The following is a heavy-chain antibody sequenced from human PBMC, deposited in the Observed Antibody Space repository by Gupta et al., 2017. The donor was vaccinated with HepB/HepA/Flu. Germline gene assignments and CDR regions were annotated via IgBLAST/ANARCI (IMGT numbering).Heavy chain of an antibody. D-gene: IGHD2-2*01. V-gene: IGHV3-7*01. CDR3: ARGSGSSTRALDI. Sequence: ELQLLESGGGLVHPGGSLSLPCPASGFTFSSHWMNWVRQAPGKGLEWVANIKQDGSERKYVDSVKGRFTISRDNAMDSMYLQMNSLRAEDTAVYYCARGSGSSTRALDIWGQGTVVTVSS. CDR2: IKQDGSER. CDR1: GFTFSSHW. J-gene: IGHJ3*02.